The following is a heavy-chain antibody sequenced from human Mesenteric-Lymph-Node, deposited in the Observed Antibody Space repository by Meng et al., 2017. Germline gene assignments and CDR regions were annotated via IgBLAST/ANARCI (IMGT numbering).Heavy chain of an antibody. J-gene: IGHJ4*02. V-gene: IGHV4-34*01. CDR2: INHSGST. CDR1: GGSFSGYY. CDR3: ARAGGSGSYYKAFDY. Sequence: SETLSLTCAVYGGSFSGYYWSWIRQPPGKGLEWIGEINHSGSTNYNPSLKSRVTISVDTSKNQFSLKLSSVTAADTAVYYCARAGGSGSYYKAFDYWGQGTLVTGYS. D-gene: IGHD3-10*01.